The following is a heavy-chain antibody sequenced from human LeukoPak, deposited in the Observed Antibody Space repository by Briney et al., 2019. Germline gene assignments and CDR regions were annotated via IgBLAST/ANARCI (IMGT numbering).Heavy chain of an antibody. D-gene: IGHD3-3*01. Sequence: ASVKVSCKASGYILTTYGISWVRQAPGQGLEWMGWINPNSGGTNYAQKFQGRVTMTRDTSISTAYMELSRLRSDDTAVYYCARGSITIFGVVAPKVWFDPWGQGTLVTVSS. V-gene: IGHV1-2*02. J-gene: IGHJ5*02. CDR1: GYILTTYG. CDR2: INPNSGGT. CDR3: ARGSITIFGVVAPKVWFDP.